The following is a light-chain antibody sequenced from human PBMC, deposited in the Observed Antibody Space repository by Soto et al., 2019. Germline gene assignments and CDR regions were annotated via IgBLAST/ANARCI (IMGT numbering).Light chain of an antibody. CDR2: AAS. CDR1: QDISSY. J-gene: IGKJ4*01. CDR3: QQLNSYPLT. V-gene: IGKV1-9*01. Sequence: DIQLTQSPSFLSASVGDRVTISCRASQDISSYLAWYQQKPGKAPKLLIYAASTLQTGVPSRFSGSGSGTEFTLTISSLEPEDFATYYCQQLNSYPLTFGGGAVVE.